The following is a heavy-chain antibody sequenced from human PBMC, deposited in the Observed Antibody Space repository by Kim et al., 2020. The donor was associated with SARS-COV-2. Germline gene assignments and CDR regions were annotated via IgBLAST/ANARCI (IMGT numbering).Heavy chain of an antibody. CDR3: VKDQGSGGSCYDY. Sequence: DALKGRLTISRNNSKNTLYLQMNRLRAEDTAVYYCVKDQGSGGSCYDYWGQGTLVTVSS. J-gene: IGHJ4*02. V-gene: IGHV3-64D*09. D-gene: IGHD2-15*01.